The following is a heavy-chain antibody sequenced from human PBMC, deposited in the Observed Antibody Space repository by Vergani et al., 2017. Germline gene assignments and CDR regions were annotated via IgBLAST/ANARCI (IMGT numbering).Heavy chain of an antibody. CDR3: AKDRQWLVRRPPFYFDY. Sequence: EVQLLESGGGLVQPGGSLRLSCAASGFTFSSYAMSWVRQAPGKGLEWVSAISGSSGRTYYADSVKGRFTISRHNSKNTLYLQMNSLRAEDTAVYYCAKDRQWLVRRPPFYFDYWGQGTLVTVSS. CDR2: ISGSSGRT. V-gene: IGHV3-23*01. CDR1: GFTFSSYA. D-gene: IGHD6-19*01. J-gene: IGHJ4*02.